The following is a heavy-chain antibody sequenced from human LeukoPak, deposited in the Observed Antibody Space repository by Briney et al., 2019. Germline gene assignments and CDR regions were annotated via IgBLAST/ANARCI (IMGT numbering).Heavy chain of an antibody. CDR1: GFTFSSCE. Sequence: GGSLRLSCAASGFTFSSCEMNWVRQAPGKGLEWVSYISCSGSSIYYADSVKGRFTISRDNAKNSLYLQMNSLRDEDTAVYYCARAGGGSSGWYDYWGQGTLVTVSS. V-gene: IGHV3-48*03. CDR3: ARAGGGSSGWYDY. D-gene: IGHD6-19*01. CDR2: ISCSGSSI. J-gene: IGHJ4*02.